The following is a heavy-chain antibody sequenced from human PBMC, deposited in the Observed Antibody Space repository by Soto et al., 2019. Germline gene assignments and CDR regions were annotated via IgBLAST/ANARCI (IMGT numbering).Heavy chain of an antibody. CDR1: GGSVSSGSYY. CDR3: ARGKSPFLIAGWGHV. J-gene: IGHJ6*02. Sequence: KPSETLSLTCTVSGGSVSSGSYYWSWIRQPPGKGLEWIGYIYYSGSTNYNPSLKSRVTISVDTSKNQFSLKLSSVTAADTAVYYCARGKSPFLIAGWGHVWGQGTTVAVSS. D-gene: IGHD6-13*01. CDR2: IYYSGST. V-gene: IGHV4-61*01.